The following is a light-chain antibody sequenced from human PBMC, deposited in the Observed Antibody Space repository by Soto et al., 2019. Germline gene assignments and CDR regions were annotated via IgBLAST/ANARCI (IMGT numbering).Light chain of an antibody. CDR3: HQRQSWPRT. Sequence: IVLTQSPATLSSVPGDRVTLSCTASQYINTRLAWYQHRPGQAPRPLIYQTSIRAAGIPARFSASGSGTDFTLTISDVQPEDFALSYCHQRQSWPRTCGQGTKGDIK. CDR1: QYINTR. CDR2: QTS. J-gene: IGKJ1*01. V-gene: IGKV3-11*01.